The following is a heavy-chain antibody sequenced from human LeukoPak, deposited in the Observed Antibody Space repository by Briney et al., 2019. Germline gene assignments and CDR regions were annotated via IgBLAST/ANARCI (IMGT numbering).Heavy chain of an antibody. D-gene: IGHD3-3*02. J-gene: IGHJ4*02. CDR1: GYTFTNYC. Sequence: ASVKVSCKASGYTFTNYCIHWVRQAPGQGLEYMGIIYPSSGSATYPQQFQGRVTMTRDTSTSTVYMELSSLRSDDTAVYYCAREPPSHFYFDYWGQGTLVTVSS. CDR3: AREPPSHFYFDY. V-gene: IGHV1-46*01. CDR2: IYPSSGSA.